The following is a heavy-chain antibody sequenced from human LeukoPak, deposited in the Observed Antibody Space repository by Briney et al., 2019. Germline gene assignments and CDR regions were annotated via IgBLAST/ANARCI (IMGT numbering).Heavy chain of an antibody. J-gene: IGHJ4*02. V-gene: IGHV4-38-2*02. CDR3: ARETGGGTYSGADY. Sequence: SETLSLTCAVSGYSISSGYYWGWIRQSPGKGLEWTGSIYHSGTTYYNPSLKSRVTVSVDRSRNQFSLNLTSVTAADPAVVYWARETGGGTYSGADYGGKGTLVTVSS. CDR1: GYSISSGYY. D-gene: IGHD6-25*01. CDR2: IYHSGTT.